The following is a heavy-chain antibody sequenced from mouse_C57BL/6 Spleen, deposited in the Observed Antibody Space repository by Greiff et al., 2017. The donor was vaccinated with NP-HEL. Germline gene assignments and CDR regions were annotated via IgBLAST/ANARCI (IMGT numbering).Heavy chain of an antibody. D-gene: IGHD1-1*01. V-gene: IGHV5-4*03. CDR3: ARSPHYYGSRYFDY. CDR2: ISDGGSYT. Sequence: DVKLVESGGGLVKPGGSLKLSCAASGFTFSSYAMSWVRQTPEKRLEWVATISDGGSYTYYPDNVKGRFTISRDNAKNNLYLQMSHLKSEDTAMYYCARSPHYYGSRYFDYWGQGTTLTVSS. J-gene: IGHJ2*01. CDR1: GFTFSSYA.